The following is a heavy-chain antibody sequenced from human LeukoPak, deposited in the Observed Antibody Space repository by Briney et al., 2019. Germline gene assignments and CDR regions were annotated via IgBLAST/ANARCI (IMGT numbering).Heavy chain of an antibody. D-gene: IGHD3-9*01. V-gene: IGHV4-59*01. CDR2: IYYSGST. CDR1: GGSISSYY. Sequence: ASETLSLTCTVSGGSISSYYWSWIRQPPGKGLEWIGYIYYSGSTNYNPSLKSRVTISVDTSKNQFSLKLSSVTAADTAVYYCARGRTLVLTGHYYFDHWGQGTLVTVSS. J-gene: IGHJ4*02. CDR3: ARGRTLVLTGHYYFDH.